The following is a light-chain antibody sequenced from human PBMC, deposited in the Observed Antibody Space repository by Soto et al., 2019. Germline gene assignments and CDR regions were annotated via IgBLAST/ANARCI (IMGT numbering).Light chain of an antibody. CDR3: QQRSNWPRGT. V-gene: IGKV3-11*01. CDR2: DAS. Sequence: EIVLTQSPATLSLSPGERATLSCRASQSVSSYLAWYQQKPGQAPRLLIYDASNRATGIPVRFSGSGSGTDFTLTISSLEPEDFAVYYCQQRSNWPRGTFGHGTKVDIK. J-gene: IGKJ3*01. CDR1: QSVSSY.